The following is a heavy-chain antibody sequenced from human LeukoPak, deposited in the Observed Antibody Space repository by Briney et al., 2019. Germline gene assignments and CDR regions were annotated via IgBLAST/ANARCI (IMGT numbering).Heavy chain of an antibody. D-gene: IGHD3-3*01. CDR1: GGTFSSYA. J-gene: IGHJ2*01. CDR2: IIPIFGTA. V-gene: IGHV1-69*05. Sequence: SVKVSCKASGGTFSSYAISWVRQAPGQGLEWMGGIIPIFGTANYAQKFQGRVTITTDEFTSTAYMELSSLGSEDTAVYYCARSRNDFWSGYYPTNWYFDLWGRGTLVTVSS. CDR3: ARSRNDFWSGYYPTNWYFDL.